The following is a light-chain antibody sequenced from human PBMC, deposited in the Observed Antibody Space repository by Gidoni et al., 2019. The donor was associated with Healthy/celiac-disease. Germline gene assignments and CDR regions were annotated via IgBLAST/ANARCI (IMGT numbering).Light chain of an antibody. CDR3: QQYNSYPYT. V-gene: IGKV1-5*03. Sequence: DIQLTHSPSSLAASVGDPVTITSRASQSISISLAWYQQIPGKAPKLLNYKASSLESGVPSRFSGSGSGTEFTLTISSLQHDDFATYYCQQYNSYPYTFXQXTKLEIK. J-gene: IGKJ2*01. CDR2: KAS. CDR1: QSISIS.